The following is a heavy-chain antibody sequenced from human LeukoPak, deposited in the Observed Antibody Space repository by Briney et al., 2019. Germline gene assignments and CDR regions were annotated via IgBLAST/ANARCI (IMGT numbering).Heavy chain of an antibody. CDR2: ISGSGGST. CDR3: AKDRYSYGSFIDY. J-gene: IGHJ4*02. Sequence: GGSLRLSCAASGFTFSTYAMSWVRQAPGKGLEWVSAISGSGGSTNYADSVKGRFTISRDNSKDTLYLQMNSLRAEDTAVYYCAKDRYSYGSFIDYWGQGTLVTVSS. D-gene: IGHD5-18*01. CDR1: GFTFSTYA. V-gene: IGHV3-23*01.